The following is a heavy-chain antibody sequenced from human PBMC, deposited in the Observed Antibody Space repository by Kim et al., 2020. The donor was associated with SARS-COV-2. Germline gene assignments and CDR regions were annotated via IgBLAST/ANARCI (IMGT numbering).Heavy chain of an antibody. CDR2: IYYSGST. CDR3: ARQGFYGDYLNTSLDY. CDR1: GGSISSSSYY. V-gene: IGHV4-39*01. Sequence: SETLSLTCTVSGGSISSSSYYWGWIRQPPGKGLEWIGSIYYSGSTYYNPSLKSRVTISVDTSKNQFSLKLSSVTAADTAVYYCARQGFYGDYLNTSLDYWGQGTLVTVSS. J-gene: IGHJ4*02. D-gene: IGHD4-17*01.